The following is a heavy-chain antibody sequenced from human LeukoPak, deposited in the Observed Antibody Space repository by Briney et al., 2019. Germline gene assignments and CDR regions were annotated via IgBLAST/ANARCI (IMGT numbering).Heavy chain of an antibody. CDR3: ARDRLVWDIVVVVAATPGYWLDP. CDR1: GGSISSSSYY. CDR2: IYYSGNT. D-gene: IGHD2-15*01. J-gene: IGHJ5*02. V-gene: IGHV4-39*07. Sequence: SATLSLTCTVSGGSISSSSYYWGWIRQPPGKGLEWIGSIYYSGNTYYNPSLKSRVTISVDTSKNQFSLKLSSVTAADTAVYYCARDRLVWDIVVVVAATPGYWLDPWGQGTLVTVSS.